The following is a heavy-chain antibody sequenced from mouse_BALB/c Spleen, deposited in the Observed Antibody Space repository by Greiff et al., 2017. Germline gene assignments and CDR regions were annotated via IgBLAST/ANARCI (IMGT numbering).Heavy chain of an antibody. CDR1: GYAFTNYL. D-gene: IGHD1-1*01. CDR2: INPGSGGT. Sequence: SGAELVRPGTSVKVSCKASGYAFTNYLIEWVKQRPGQGLEWIGVINPGSGGTNYNEKFKGKATLTADKSSSTAYMQLSSLTSDDSAVYFCARGILRRGFFDYWGQGTTLTVSS. V-gene: IGHV1-54*03. CDR3: ARGILRRGFFDY. J-gene: IGHJ2*01.